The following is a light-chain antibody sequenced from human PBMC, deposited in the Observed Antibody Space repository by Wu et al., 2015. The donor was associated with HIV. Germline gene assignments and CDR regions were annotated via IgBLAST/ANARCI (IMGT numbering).Light chain of an antibody. V-gene: IGKV1-39*01. CDR3: QQFHRTPPIT. J-gene: IGKJ5*01. Sequence: DIQMTQSPSSLSASIGDRVTITCRTSQNIDNFLNWYQQKPGKAPRLIISAASNLQSGAPSRFSGSGSGTDFTLTISSLQPEDFATYYCQQFHRTPPITFGQGTRLEIK. CDR2: AAS. CDR1: QNIDNF.